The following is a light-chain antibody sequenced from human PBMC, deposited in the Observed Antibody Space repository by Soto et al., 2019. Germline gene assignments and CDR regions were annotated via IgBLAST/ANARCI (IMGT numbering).Light chain of an antibody. V-gene: IGKV1-5*03. CDR1: QTISSW. CDR2: KAS. Sequence: DIQMTQSPSTLSGSVGDRVTITCRASQTISSWLAWYQQKPGKAPKLLIYKASTLKSVVPSRFSGRGSGTEFPLTISSLKPDDVATYYCQHYNSYSEAFGQGTKVELK. CDR3: QHYNSYSEA. J-gene: IGKJ1*01.